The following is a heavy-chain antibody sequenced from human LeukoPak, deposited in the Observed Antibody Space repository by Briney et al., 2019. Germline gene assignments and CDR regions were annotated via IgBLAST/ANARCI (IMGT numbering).Heavy chain of an antibody. D-gene: IGHD6-13*01. CDR3: ARLWTCIAAAGGY. J-gene: IGHJ4*02. Sequence: PSETLSLTCTVSGGSISSSSYYWGWIRQPPGKGLEWIGSIYYSGSTYYNPSLKSRVTISVDTSKNQFSLKLSSVTAADTAVYYCARLWTCIAAAGGYWGQGTLVPVSS. CDR2: IYYSGST. V-gene: IGHV4-39*01. CDR1: GGSISSSSYY.